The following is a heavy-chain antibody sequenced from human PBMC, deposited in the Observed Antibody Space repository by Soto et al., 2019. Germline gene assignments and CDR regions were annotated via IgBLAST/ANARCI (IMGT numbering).Heavy chain of an antibody. CDR1: GGTFSNYA. J-gene: IGHJ6*02. Sequence: QVQLVQSGAEMRKPGSSVKVSCKSSGGTFSNYAISWVRQASGQGLEWLGGVIPAFNSAQYAPKFQGRVAITADTSTSTAYMALSSLTSEDTAVYYCGRRANRGMDVWGQGTTVIVSS. D-gene: IGHD2-8*01. CDR2: VIPAFNSA. CDR3: GRRANRGMDV. V-gene: IGHV1-69*06.